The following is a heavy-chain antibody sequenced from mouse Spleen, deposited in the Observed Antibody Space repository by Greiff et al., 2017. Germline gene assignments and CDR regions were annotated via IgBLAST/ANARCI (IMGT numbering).Heavy chain of an antibody. J-gene: IGHJ4*01. Sequence: VQLQESGPSLVQPSQSLSITCTVSGFSLTSYGLHWVRQSPGKGLEWLGVIWRGGSTDYNAAFMSRLSITKDNSKSQVFFKMNSLQADDTAIYYCAKKIYDYDGDAMDYWGQGTSVTVSS. V-gene: IGHV2-5-1*01. CDR3: AKKIYDYDGDAMDY. D-gene: IGHD2-4*01. CDR1: GFSLTSYG. CDR2: IWRGGST.